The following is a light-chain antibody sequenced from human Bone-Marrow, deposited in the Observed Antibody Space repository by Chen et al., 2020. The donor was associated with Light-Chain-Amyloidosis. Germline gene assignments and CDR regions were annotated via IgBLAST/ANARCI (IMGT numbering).Light chain of an antibody. CDR1: QTISSNY. CDR3: QGYGTAPLT. V-gene: IGKV3-20*01. CDR2: GSS. J-gene: IGKJ4*01. Sequence: EIVLTQSPGTLSLSPVEGANLSCRASQTISSNYLTWYQQKLGQAPRLLIYGSSSRATGIPDRFTGSVSGTDFSLTSSRLEPEDFAMYYCQGYGTAPLTFGGGTKVEIK.